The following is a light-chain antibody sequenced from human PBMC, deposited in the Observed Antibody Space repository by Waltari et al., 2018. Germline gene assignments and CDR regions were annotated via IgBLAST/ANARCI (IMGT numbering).Light chain of an antibody. CDR3: QTWGAATVV. Sequence: QLVLTQSPSASASLGASVKLTCTLSSGHNPYAIASHQQQPEKGPRYLMKVNSDGSHSKGDGIPDRFSGSSSGAERYLTISSLQPDDDADYYCQTWGAATVVFGGGTKLTVL. CDR2: VNSDGSH. V-gene: IGLV4-69*01. CDR1: SGHNPYA. J-gene: IGLJ2*01.